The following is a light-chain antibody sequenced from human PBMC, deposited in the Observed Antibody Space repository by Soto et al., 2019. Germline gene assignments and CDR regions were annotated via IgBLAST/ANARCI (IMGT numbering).Light chain of an antibody. CDR1: QSVSSSY. J-gene: IGKJ4*01. CDR2: GAS. V-gene: IGKV3-20*01. CDR3: QQYGPSLLT. Sequence: EIVLTQSPGTLSLSPGERATLSCRASQSVSSSYLAWYQQKPGQAPRLLIYGASSRATGIPDRFSGSGSGTDFTLTISRLELEDCAVYYCQQYGPSLLTFGGGTKVEIK.